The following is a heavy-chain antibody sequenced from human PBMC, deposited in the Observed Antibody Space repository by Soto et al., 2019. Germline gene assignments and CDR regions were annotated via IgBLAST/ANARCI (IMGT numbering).Heavy chain of an antibody. J-gene: IGHJ6*02. CDR3: ARAGVAARPGYYYGMDV. CDR1: GGTFSSYA. D-gene: IGHD6-6*01. CDR2: IIPIFGTA. Sequence: GASVKVSCKASGGTFSSYAISWGRQAPGQGLEWMEGIIPIFGTANYAQKFQGRVTITADESTSAAYMELSSLRSEDTAVYYCARAGVAARPGYYYGMDVWGQGTTFTVSS. V-gene: IGHV1-69*13.